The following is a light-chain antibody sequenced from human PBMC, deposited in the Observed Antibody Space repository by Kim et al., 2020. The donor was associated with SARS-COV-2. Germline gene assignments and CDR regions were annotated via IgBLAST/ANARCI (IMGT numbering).Light chain of an antibody. CDR2: DVT. CDR1: SSDVGGYNY. V-gene: IGLV2-14*04. Sequence: GQLITISCTGTSSDVGGYNYVSWYQQHPGKAPKLIIYDVTKRPSGVSNRFSGSKSGNTASLTISGLRADDEADYYCSSYTSSRTLVFGGGTQLTVL. J-gene: IGLJ2*01. CDR3: SSYTSSRTLV.